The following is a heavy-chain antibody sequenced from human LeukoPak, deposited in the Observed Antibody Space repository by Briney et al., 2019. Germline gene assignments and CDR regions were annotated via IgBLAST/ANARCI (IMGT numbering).Heavy chain of an antibody. CDR3: ARGIAAAGGAFDI. CDR1: GGSISSYY. CDR2: IYYSGST. V-gene: IGHV4-59*01. J-gene: IGHJ3*02. Sequence: PSETLSLTCTASGGSISSYYWSWIRQPPGKGLEWIGYIYYSGSTNYNPSLKSRVTISVDTSKNQFSLKLSSVTAADAAVYYCARGIAAAGGAFDIWGQGTMVTVSS. D-gene: IGHD6-13*01.